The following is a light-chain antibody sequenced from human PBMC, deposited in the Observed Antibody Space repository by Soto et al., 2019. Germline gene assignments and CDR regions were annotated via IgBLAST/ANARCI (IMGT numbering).Light chain of an antibody. J-gene: IGKJ5*01. CDR3: QQGDSFPVT. CDR1: QGIGRW. Sequence: DVRMTQYPSSVSASVGDRVTITCRASQGIGRWLAWYQQRPGKAPRFLIYAASSLQGGDPSRFSGSGSGTDFTLTISNLQPEDFATYFCQQGDSFPVTFGQGTRLEMK. CDR2: AAS. V-gene: IGKV1D-12*01.